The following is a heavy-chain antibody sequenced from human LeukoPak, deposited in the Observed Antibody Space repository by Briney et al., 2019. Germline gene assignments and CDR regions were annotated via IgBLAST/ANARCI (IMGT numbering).Heavy chain of an antibody. J-gene: IGHJ4*02. Sequence: SETLSLTCAVSGGSISSYYWSWIRQPPGKGLEWIGYIYYSGSTNYNPSLKSRVTISVDTSKNQFSLKLSSVTAADTAVYYCAGPYDFWSGPHYWGQGTLATVSS. D-gene: IGHD3-3*01. V-gene: IGHV4-59*01. CDR2: IYYSGST. CDR3: AGPYDFWSGPHY. CDR1: GGSISSYY.